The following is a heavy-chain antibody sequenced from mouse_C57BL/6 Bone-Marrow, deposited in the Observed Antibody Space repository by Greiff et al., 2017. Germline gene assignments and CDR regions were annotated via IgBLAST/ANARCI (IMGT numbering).Heavy chain of an antibody. CDR3: TTDCYYDY. D-gene: IGHD2-3*01. CDR1: GFNIKDDY. J-gene: IGHJ2*01. V-gene: IGHV14-4*01. Sequence: VQLKESGAELVRPGASVKLSCTASGFNIKDDYMHWVKQRPEQGLEWIGWIDPENGDTEYASKFQGKATITADTSSNTAYLQLSILTSEDTAVYYCTTDCYYDYWGQGTTLTVSS. CDR2: IDPENGDT.